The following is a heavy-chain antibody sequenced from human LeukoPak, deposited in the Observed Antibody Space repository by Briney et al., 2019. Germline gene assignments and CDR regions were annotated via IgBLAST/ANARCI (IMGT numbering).Heavy chain of an antibody. Sequence: SETLSLTCTVSAGSITNYYWSWIRQSPGKGLEWIGYIYYSGSTNYNPSLRSRVTISVDTPKNQFSLNLTSVTAADTAVYYCARQGRAGTTFDYWGQGTLVTVSS. CDR2: IYYSGST. CDR3: ARQGRAGTTFDY. CDR1: AGSITNYY. D-gene: IGHD6-19*01. J-gene: IGHJ4*02. V-gene: IGHV4-59*08.